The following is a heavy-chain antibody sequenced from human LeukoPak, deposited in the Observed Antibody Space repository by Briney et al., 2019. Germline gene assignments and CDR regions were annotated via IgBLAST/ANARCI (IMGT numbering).Heavy chain of an antibody. CDR1: GFTFSSYA. Sequence: PGGSLRLSCAASGFTFSSYAMSWVRQAPGKGLEWVSAISGSGGSTYYADSVKGRFTISRDNSKNTLYLQMNSLRAEDTAVYYCAKPLVGQLLKRSRDAFDIWGQGTMVTVSS. D-gene: IGHD2-2*01. CDR2: ISGSGGST. V-gene: IGHV3-23*01. J-gene: IGHJ3*02. CDR3: AKPLVGQLLKRSRDAFDI.